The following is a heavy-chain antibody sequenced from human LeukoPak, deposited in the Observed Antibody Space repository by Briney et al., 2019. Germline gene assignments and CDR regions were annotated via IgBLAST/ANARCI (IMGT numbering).Heavy chain of an antibody. Sequence: ASVKVSCKASGGTFSSYAISWVRQAPGQGLEWMGGIIPIFGTANYAQKFQGRVTITADESTNTAYMELSSLRSEDTAVYYCASRDLKSGDYYYGMDVWGQGTTVTVSS. D-gene: IGHD1-26*01. CDR2: IIPIFGTA. CDR3: ASRDLKSGDYYYGMDV. V-gene: IGHV1-69*13. J-gene: IGHJ6*02. CDR1: GGTFSSYA.